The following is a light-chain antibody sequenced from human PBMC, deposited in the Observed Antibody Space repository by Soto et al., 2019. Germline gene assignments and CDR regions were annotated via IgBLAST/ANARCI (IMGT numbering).Light chain of an antibody. J-gene: IGLJ2*01. CDR1: SNDIGVYNF. CDR2: DVT. CDR3: ISYSKGNTPL. V-gene: IGLV2-14*03. Sequence: QSALTQPASVSGSPGQSITISCTGTSNDIGVYNFVSWYQQHPGQAPKLLIYDVTSRPSGVSDRFSGSKSGNTAFLTISGLQAEDEAEYYCISYSKGNTPLIGGGTKLTVL.